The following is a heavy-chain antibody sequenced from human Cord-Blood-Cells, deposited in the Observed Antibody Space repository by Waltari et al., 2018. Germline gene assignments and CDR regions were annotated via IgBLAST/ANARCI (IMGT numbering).Heavy chain of an antibody. D-gene: IGHD2-15*01. J-gene: IGHJ5*02. V-gene: IGHV1-69*01. Sequence: QVQLVQSGAEVKKPGYSVKVSCKASGGTFSSYAISWVRQAPGQGLEWMGGVIPIFGTANYAQKFQGRGTITADESTSTAYSELSSLRSEDTAVYYCARGCYCSGGSCYGSRFDPWGQVTLVTVSS. CDR2: VIPIFGTA. CDR3: ARGCYCSGGSCYGSRFDP. CDR1: GGTFSSYA.